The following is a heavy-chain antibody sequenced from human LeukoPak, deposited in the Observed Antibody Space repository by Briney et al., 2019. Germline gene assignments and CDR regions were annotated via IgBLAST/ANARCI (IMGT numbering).Heavy chain of an antibody. CDR2: IYTSGST. V-gene: IGHV4-4*09. D-gene: IGHD6-6*01. Sequence: SEALSLSWTVPGGSISSYYWSWIRQPPGKGLDWIGYIYTSGSTNYNPPPKSRVTISVDTSKNQFSLKLSSVTAADTAVYYCARLASTRIAARTKSYYYYYMDVWGKGTTVTVSS. CDR1: GGSISSYY. CDR3: ARLASTRIAARTKSYYYYYMDV. J-gene: IGHJ6*03.